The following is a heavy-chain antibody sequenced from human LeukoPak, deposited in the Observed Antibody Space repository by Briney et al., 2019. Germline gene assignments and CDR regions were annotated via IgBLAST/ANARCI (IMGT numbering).Heavy chain of an antibody. J-gene: IGHJ4*02. CDR1: GYTFTSYG. Sequence: ASVKVSCKASGYTFTSYGVSWVRQAPGQGLEWMRWISTYNGNTNYAQKFQGRVNMTADTSTSTAYMELRSLRSGDTAVYYGARDQGYYFDYWGQGTLVTVSS. CDR2: ISTYNGNT. CDR3: ARDQGYYFDY. V-gene: IGHV1-18*01.